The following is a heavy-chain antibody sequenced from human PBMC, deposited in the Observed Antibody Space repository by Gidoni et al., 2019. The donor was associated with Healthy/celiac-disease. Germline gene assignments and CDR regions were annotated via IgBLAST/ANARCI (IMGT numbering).Heavy chain of an antibody. D-gene: IGHD4-17*01. J-gene: IGHJ4*02. CDR2: ISYDGSNK. CDR1: GFTFSSYG. CDR3: AKGPNDYGDYVEYYFDY. Sequence: QVQLVESGGGVVQPGRSLRLSCAASGFTFSSYGMHWVRQAPGKGLEWVAVISYDGSNKYYADSVKGRFTISRDNSKNTLYLQMNSLRAEDTAVYYCAKGPNDYGDYVEYYFDYWGQGTLVTVSS. V-gene: IGHV3-30*18.